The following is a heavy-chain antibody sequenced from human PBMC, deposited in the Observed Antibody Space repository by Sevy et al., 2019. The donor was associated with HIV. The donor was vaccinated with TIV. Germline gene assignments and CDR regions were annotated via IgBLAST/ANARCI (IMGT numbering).Heavy chain of an antibody. D-gene: IGHD6-19*01. Sequence: ASVKVSCKASGYTFTNYYIHWVRQAPGQGLEWMGIINPSGGSTSYAQKFQGRVTMTRDTSTSTLYMELSSLRFDDTVVYYCTRARGSSGWDAFHIWGQGTMVTVSS. CDR2: INPSGGST. J-gene: IGHJ3*02. V-gene: IGHV1-46*03. CDR3: TRARGSSGWDAFHI. CDR1: GYTFTNYY.